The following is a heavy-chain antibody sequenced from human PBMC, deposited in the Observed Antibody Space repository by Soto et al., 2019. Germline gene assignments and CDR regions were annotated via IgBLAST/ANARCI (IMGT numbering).Heavy chain of an antibody. CDR1: GGSISSGGYY. CDR3: ARRRGYSGYDWDFDY. D-gene: IGHD5-12*01. V-gene: IGHV4-31*03. J-gene: IGHJ4*02. Sequence: SETLSLTCTVSGGSISSGGYYWSWIRQHPGKGLEWIGYIYYSGSTYYNPSLKSRVTISVDTSKNQFSLKLSSVTAADTAVYYCARRRGYSGYDWDFDYWGQGTLVTVSS. CDR2: IYYSGST.